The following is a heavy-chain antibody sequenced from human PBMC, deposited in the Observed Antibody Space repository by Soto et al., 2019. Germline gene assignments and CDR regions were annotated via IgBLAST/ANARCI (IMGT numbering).Heavy chain of an antibody. CDR1: EFTFNTYW. CDR3: ARDWGTPGRGSAVGYYYHDGMDV. CDR2: IKDDGSEK. V-gene: IGHV3-7*05. Sequence: EVQLVESGGGLVQPGGSLRLSCLASEFTFNTYWMNWVRQAPGRGLEWVANIKDDGSEKNYVDSVKGRFTISRDNAKNSLYLQMNRLRGEDTAVYFCARDWGTPGRGSAVGYYYHDGMDVWGQGTTVTVSS. J-gene: IGHJ6*02. D-gene: IGHD6-19*01.